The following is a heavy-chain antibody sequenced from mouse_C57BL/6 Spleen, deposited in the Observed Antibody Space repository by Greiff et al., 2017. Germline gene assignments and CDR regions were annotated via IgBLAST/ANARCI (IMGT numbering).Heavy chain of an antibody. V-gene: IGHV5-15*04. D-gene: IGHD4-1*01. J-gene: IGHJ4*01. CDR2: ISNLAYSI. CDR3: ARKENWGYAMDY. Sequence: EVKVVESGGGLVQPGGSLKLSCAASGFTFSDYGMAWVRQAPRKGPGWVAFISNLAYSIYYADTVTSRFTISRGNAKNTLYLEMSSLRSEDTAMYYCARKENWGYAMDYWGQGTSVTDSS. CDR1: GFTFSDYG.